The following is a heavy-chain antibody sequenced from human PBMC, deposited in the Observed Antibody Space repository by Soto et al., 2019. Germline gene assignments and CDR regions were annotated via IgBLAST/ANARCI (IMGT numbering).Heavy chain of an antibody. CDR1: GFTFSDHW. Sequence: EVQLPESGGVLVQPGGSLRLSCVASGFTFSDHWMHWVRQAPGKGLVWVSRINSGGSRTNYADSVKGRFTISRDNAKNTLYLEMNSLSVEDTAVYYCARGNCSGDTRFFRGTHWGRGTLVTVSS. J-gene: IGHJ4*02. D-gene: IGHD2-21*02. V-gene: IGHV3-74*01. CDR3: ARGNCSGDTRFFRGTH. CDR2: INSGGSRT.